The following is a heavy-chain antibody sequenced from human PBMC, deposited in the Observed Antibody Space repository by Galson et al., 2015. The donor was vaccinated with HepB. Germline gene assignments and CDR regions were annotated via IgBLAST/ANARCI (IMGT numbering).Heavy chain of an antibody. Sequence: SLRLSCAASGFPFNTYWMTWVRQAPGNGLEWVANINEDGSDKNYVDSVKGRFIISRDNAKRTLYLQMNSLRADDTAVYYCATRGQAMADWGQGTLVTVSS. J-gene: IGHJ4*02. CDR2: INEDGSDK. CDR1: GFPFNTYW. CDR3: ATRGQAMAD. D-gene: IGHD6-19*01. V-gene: IGHV3-7*01.